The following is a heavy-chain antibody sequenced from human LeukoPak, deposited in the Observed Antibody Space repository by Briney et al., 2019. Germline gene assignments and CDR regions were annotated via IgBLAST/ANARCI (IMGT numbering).Heavy chain of an antibody. D-gene: IGHD1-1*01. CDR1: GGSISSCY. CDR3: ARDLELERNRWNYFES. V-gene: IGHV4-59*01. J-gene: IGHJ4*02. Sequence: PSETLSLTCTVSGGSISSCYWSWIRQPPGKGLEWIGYIYYSGITQYNPSLKSRVTISVDTSKQQFSLKLSSVTAADTAVYYCARDLELERNRWNYFESWGQGTLVTVSS. CDR2: IYYSGIT.